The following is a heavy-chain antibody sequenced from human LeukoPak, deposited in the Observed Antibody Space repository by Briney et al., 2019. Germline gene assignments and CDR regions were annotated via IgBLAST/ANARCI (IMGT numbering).Heavy chain of an antibody. J-gene: IGHJ3*02. CDR3: ARDCVRWGLGAFDI. D-gene: IGHD2-21*01. Sequence: SETLSLTCTVSGGSISSSSYYWGWIRQPPGKGLEWIGSIYYSGSTYYNPSLKSRVTISVDTSKNQFSLKLSSVTAADTAVYYCARDCVRWGLGAFDIWGQGTMVTVSS. V-gene: IGHV4-39*07. CDR2: IYYSGST. CDR1: GGSISSSSYY.